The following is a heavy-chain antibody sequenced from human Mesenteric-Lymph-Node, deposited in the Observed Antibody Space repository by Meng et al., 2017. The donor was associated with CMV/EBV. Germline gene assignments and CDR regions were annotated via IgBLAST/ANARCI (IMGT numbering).Heavy chain of an antibody. CDR1: GYTFTSYG. D-gene: IGHD3-3*02. CDR3: ASSIRGDYYFDY. Sequence: ASVKVSYKASGYTFTSYGISWVRQAPGQGLEWMGWISAYNGNTNYAQKLQGRVTMTTDTSTSTAYMELRSLRSDDTAVYYCASSIRGDYYFDYWGQGTLVTVSS. J-gene: IGHJ4*02. CDR2: ISAYNGNT. V-gene: IGHV1-18*01.